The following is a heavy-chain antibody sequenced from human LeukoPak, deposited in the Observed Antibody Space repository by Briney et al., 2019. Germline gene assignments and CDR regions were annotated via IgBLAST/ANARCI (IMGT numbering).Heavy chain of an antibody. D-gene: IGHD3-3*01. V-gene: IGHV3-48*01. Sequence: GGSLRLSCAASGFTFSSYSMNWVRQAPGKGLEWVSYISSSSSTIYYADSVKGRFTISRDNAKNSLYLQMNSLRAEDTAVYYCARLHSAIFGGPNPDAGYYMDVWGKGTTVTVSS. CDR1: GFTFSSYS. CDR3: ARLHSAIFGGPNPDAGYYMDV. CDR2: ISSSSSTI. J-gene: IGHJ6*03.